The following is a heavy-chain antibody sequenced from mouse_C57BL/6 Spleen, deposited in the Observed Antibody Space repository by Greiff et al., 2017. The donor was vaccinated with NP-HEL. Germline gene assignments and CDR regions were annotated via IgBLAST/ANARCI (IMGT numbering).Heavy chain of an antibody. Sequence: DVKLVESEGGLVQPGSSMKLSCTASGFTFSDYYMAWVRQVPEKGLEWVANINYDGSSTYYLDSLKSRFIFSRDNAKNILYLQLSSLRSEDTATYDCARRGYDVGDWYYGVWGTGITVTVSS. CDR2: INYDGSST. J-gene: IGHJ1*03. V-gene: IGHV5-16*01. CDR1: GFTFSDYY. D-gene: IGHD2-2*01. CDR3: ARRGYDVGDWYYGV.